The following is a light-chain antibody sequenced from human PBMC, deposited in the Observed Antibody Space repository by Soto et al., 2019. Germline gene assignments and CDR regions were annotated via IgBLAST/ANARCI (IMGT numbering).Light chain of an antibody. V-gene: IGKV3-11*01. Sequence: ETVLTQSPATLSLSPGERATLSCRASQSVSRFLAWYQQKPGQAPRLLIYDASNRATCIPARFSGSGSGTDFTLTISSLEPEDFAVYYCQQRGNWPPITFGQGTRLDIK. CDR3: QQRGNWPPIT. CDR2: DAS. J-gene: IGKJ5*01. CDR1: QSVSRF.